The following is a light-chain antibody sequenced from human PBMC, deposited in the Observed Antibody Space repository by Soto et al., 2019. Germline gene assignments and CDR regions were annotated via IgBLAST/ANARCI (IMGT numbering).Light chain of an antibody. V-gene: IGLV1-36*01. CDR1: SSNIGNNA. J-gene: IGLJ1*01. CDR3: AAWDDSLNGQV. CDR2: YDD. Sequence: VLTQPPAVSEAPRQRVTISCSGSSSNIGNNAVNWYQQLPGKAPKLLIYYDDLLPSGVSDRFSGSKSGTSASLAISGLQSEDEADYYCAAWDDSLNGQVFGTGTKVTVL.